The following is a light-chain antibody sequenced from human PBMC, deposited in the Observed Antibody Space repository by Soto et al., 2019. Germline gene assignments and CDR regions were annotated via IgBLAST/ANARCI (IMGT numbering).Light chain of an antibody. Sequence: DIQMTQSPSTLSASMGARVTITCRASQRLNGRLAGYQQKPGRPPELLIYDVSFLESGVPSRFSGSGAGTDFNLTISSLRPDDFATFCCQQYKVYPYTFGQGARLDIQ. CDR2: DVS. V-gene: IGKV1-5*01. CDR1: QRLNGR. CDR3: QQYKVYPYT. J-gene: IGKJ2*01.